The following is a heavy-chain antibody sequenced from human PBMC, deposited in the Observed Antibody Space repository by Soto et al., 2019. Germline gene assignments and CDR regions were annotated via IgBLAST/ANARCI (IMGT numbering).Heavy chain of an antibody. J-gene: IGHJ6*02. V-gene: IGHV4-39*01. Sequence: QLQLQESGPGLVKPSETLSLTCTVSGGSISSSSYYWGWIRQPPGKGLEWIGSIYYSGSTYYNPSLKSRVTISVDTSKNQFSLKLSSVTAADTAVYYCARGPGRYYYYGMDVWGQGTTVTVSS. CDR2: IYYSGST. CDR3: ARGPGRYYYYGMDV. CDR1: GGSISSSSYY.